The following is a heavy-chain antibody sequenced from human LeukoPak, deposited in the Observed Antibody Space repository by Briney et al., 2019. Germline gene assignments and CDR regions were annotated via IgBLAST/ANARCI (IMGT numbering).Heavy chain of an antibody. J-gene: IGHJ4*02. D-gene: IGHD3-10*01. V-gene: IGHV1-24*01. CDR1: GYTLNELS. CDR3: ATVTYYGSGSSFDY. CDR2: FDPEDGET. Sequence: ASVKVSCKVSGYTLNELSMHWVRQAPGKGLEWMGGFDPEDGETIYAQKFQGRVTMTEDTSTDPAYMELSSLRSEDTAVYYCATVTYYGSGSSFDYWGQGTLVTVSS.